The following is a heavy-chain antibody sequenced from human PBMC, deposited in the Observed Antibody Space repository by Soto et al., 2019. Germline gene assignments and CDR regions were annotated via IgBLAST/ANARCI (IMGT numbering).Heavy chain of an antibody. CDR3: ARGSFEYSSSLNWFDP. CDR2: IYSGGST. Sequence: GGSLRLSCAASGFTVSSNYMSWVRQAPGKGLEWVSVIYSGGSTYYADSVKGRFTISRDNSKNTLYLQMNSLRAEDTAVYYCARGSFEYSSSLNWFDPWGQGTLVTVSS. V-gene: IGHV3-53*01. CDR1: GFTVSSNY. J-gene: IGHJ5*02. D-gene: IGHD6-6*01.